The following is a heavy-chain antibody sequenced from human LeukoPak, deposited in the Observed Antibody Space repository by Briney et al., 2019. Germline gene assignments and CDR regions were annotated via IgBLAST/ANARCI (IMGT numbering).Heavy chain of an antibody. CDR3: AKFLDTTMVYYFDY. J-gene: IGHJ4*02. D-gene: IGHD5-18*01. Sequence: GGSLRLSCAASGFTFNNYAMTWVRQAPGKGLEWVSIISGSADSTIDADSVKGRFTISRDNSKNTLYLQMNSLRAEDTALYYCAKFLDTTMVYYFDYWGQGTVVTVSS. V-gene: IGHV3-23*01. CDR1: GFTFNNYA. CDR2: ISGSADST.